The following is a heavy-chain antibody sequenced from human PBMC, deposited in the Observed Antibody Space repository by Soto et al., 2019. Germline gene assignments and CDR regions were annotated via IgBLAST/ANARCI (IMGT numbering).Heavy chain of an antibody. D-gene: IGHD3-9*01. CDR3: ARVTGYPNEFDY. J-gene: IGHJ4*02. CDR2: ISSSSSYI. CDR1: GFTFSSYS. V-gene: IGHV3-21*01. Sequence: PGGSLRLSCAASGFTFSSYSLNWVRQAPGKGLEWVSSISSSSSYIYYADSVKGRFTISRDNAKNSLYLQMNSLRAEDTAVYYCARVTGYPNEFDYWGQGTLVTVSS.